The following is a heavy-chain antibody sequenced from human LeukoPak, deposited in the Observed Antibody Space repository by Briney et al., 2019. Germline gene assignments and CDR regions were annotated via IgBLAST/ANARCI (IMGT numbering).Heavy chain of an antibody. CDR2: ISSSSSYI. CDR3: ARGSGWFDP. J-gene: IGHJ5*02. CDR1: GFTFSSYS. Sequence: GGSLRLSCAASGFTFSSYSVNWVRQAPGKGLEWVSSISSSSSYIYYADSVKGRFTISRDNSKNTLYLQMKSLRVEDTAVYYCARGSGWFDPWGQGTLVTVSS. D-gene: IGHD2-15*01. V-gene: IGHV3-21*01.